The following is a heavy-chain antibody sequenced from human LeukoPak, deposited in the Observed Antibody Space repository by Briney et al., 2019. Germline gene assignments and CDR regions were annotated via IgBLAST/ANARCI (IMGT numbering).Heavy chain of an antibody. J-gene: IGHJ3*02. Sequence: SETLPLTCTVSDYSISSGYYWGWIRQSPGKGLEWIGTIYHSGSAYYNPSLKSRVTISVDTSKNQFSLRLTSVTAADTAVYYCARAYSSSWCDAFDIWGQGTMVTVSS. D-gene: IGHD6-13*01. CDR3: ARAYSSSWCDAFDI. CDR2: IYHSGSA. V-gene: IGHV4-38-2*02. CDR1: DYSISSGYY.